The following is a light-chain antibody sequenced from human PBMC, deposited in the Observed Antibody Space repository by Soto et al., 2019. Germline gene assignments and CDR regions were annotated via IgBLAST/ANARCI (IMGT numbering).Light chain of an antibody. Sequence: ATQMTQSASSLPASVGGRITITCRASRDIGSDLSWYQQKPGKAPTILIYAASNLQSGVPSRFRGSRSGTDFTLTVSSLKPEDFETYYCLQDHDDSWTFGQGTKVDIK. V-gene: IGKV1-6*01. CDR2: AAS. J-gene: IGKJ1*01. CDR1: RDIGSD. CDR3: LQDHDDSWT.